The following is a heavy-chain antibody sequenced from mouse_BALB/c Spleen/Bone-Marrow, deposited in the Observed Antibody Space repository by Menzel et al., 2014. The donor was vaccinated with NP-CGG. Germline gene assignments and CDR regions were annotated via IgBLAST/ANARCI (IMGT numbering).Heavy chain of an antibody. CDR3: ARGVYYDYDVWFAN. J-gene: IGHJ3*01. V-gene: IGHV1S29*02. CDR1: GYTFTDYN. D-gene: IGHD2-4*01. CDR2: IYPYNGNT. Sequence: VQLQHPGPELVKPGASVKISCKASGYTFTDYNMHWVKQNHGKSLEWIGYIYPYNGNTGYNQKFKSKATLTVDNSSSTAYMELRSLTSEDSAVYYCARGVYYDYDVWFANWGQGTLVTVSA.